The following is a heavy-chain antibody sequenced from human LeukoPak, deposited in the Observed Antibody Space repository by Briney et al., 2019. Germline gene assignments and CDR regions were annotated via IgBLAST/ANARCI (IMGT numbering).Heavy chain of an antibody. Sequence: PGGSLRLSCAASGFTFSSYAMHWVRQAPGKGLEWVAVISYDGSNKYYADSVKGRFTISRDNSKNTLYLQMNSLRAEDTAVYYCARAGTYDSSGYYYWGQGTLVTVSS. D-gene: IGHD3-22*01. J-gene: IGHJ4*02. CDR3: ARAGTYDSSGYYY. V-gene: IGHV3-30-3*01. CDR1: GFTFSSYA. CDR2: ISYDGSNK.